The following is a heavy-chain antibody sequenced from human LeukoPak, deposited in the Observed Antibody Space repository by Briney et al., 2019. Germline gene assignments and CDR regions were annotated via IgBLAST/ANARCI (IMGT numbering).Heavy chain of an antibody. D-gene: IGHD4-17*01. Sequence: SQTLSLTCTVSGGSISSGGYYWSWIRQHPGKGLEWIGYIYYSGSTNYNPSLKSRVSMSGDTSKNQVSLKLRSVTAADTAVYYCARDPTTVTTIFDSWGQGTLVTVSS. CDR1: GGSISSGGYY. J-gene: IGHJ4*02. CDR3: ARDPTTVTTIFDS. V-gene: IGHV4-31*03. CDR2: IYYSGST.